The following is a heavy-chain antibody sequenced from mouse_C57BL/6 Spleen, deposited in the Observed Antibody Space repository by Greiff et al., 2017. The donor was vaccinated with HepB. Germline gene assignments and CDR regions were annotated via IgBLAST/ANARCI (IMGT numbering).Heavy chain of an antibody. Sequence: QVQLKQPGAELVKPGASVKLSCKASGYTFTCYWMHWVKQRPGQGLEWIGMIHPNSGSTNYNEKFKSKATLTVDKSSSTAYMQLSSLTSEDSAVYYCAKTITTVAYAMDYWGQGTSVTVSS. CDR3: AKTITTVAYAMDY. D-gene: IGHD1-1*01. CDR1: GYTFTCYW. J-gene: IGHJ4*01. V-gene: IGHV1-64*01. CDR2: IHPNSGST.